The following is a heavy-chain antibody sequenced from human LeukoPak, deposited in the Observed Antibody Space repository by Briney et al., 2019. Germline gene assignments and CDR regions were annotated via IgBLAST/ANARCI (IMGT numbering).Heavy chain of an antibody. V-gene: IGHV3-53*01. CDR2: IFSGAST. CDR3: ARGGAWDYYGMDV. CDR1: GFTFTNHW. D-gene: IGHD3-16*01. Sequence: GGSLRLSCAASGFTFTNHWMHWVRQAPGKGLEWVSVIFSGASTYYADPVKGRFTISRDISKNTVYLQMNSLRAEDTAVYYCARGGAWDYYGMDVWGQGTTVTVSS. J-gene: IGHJ6*02.